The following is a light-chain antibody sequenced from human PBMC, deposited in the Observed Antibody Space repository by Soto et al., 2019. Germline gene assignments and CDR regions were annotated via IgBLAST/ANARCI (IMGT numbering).Light chain of an antibody. CDR2: GAS. V-gene: IGKV3-20*01. Sequence: EIVLTQSPGTLSLSPGERATLSCRASQSVSSSYLAWSQQKPGQAPRLLIYGASSRATGIPDRFSGSGSGTDSSLTISSLEPEDFAVYYSQQYGSSPPIFTFGPGTKVDIK. J-gene: IGKJ3*01. CDR3: QQYGSSPPIFT. CDR1: QSVSSSY.